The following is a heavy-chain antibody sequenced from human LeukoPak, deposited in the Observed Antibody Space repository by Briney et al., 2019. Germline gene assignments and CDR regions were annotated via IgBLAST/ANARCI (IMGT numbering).Heavy chain of an antibody. V-gene: IGHV3-9*01. Sequence: GRSLRLSCAASGFTFEHYGMHWVRQAPGKGLEWVSGINWNGGNLGYADSVKGRFTISRDNAKNSLYLQMNSLRAEDTAFYYCAKDNWGTGAGFFDYWGQGNLVTVSS. J-gene: IGHJ4*02. CDR3: AKDNWGTGAGFFDY. CDR2: INWNGGNL. CDR1: GFTFEHYG. D-gene: IGHD6-19*01.